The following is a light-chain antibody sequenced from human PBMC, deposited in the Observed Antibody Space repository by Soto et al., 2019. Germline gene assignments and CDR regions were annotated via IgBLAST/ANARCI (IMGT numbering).Light chain of an antibody. CDR3: QQYNSYLLT. Sequence: DIQMTQSPSTLSASVGDRVTITCRASQSISRSLAWYQQKPGKAPNLLIYDASSLESGVPSRFIGSGFGTEFTLTISSLQPDDFEAYYCQQYNSYLLTCGPGTTVDIK. V-gene: IGKV1-5*01. CDR1: QSISRS. CDR2: DAS. J-gene: IGKJ3*01.